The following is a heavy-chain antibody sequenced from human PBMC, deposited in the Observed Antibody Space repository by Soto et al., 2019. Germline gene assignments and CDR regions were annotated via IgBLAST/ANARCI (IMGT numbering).Heavy chain of an antibody. CDR3: FFKQKTAYEIAARSRHSAEPLSDL. CDR2: ISYDGSNK. Sequence: KGLEGVAVISYDGSNKYYADSVKGRFTISRDNSKNTLYLQMNSLRAEDTAVYFFFFKQKTAYEIAARSRHSAEPLSDL. J-gene: IGHJ2*01. D-gene: IGHD3-9*01. V-gene: IGHV3-30*03.